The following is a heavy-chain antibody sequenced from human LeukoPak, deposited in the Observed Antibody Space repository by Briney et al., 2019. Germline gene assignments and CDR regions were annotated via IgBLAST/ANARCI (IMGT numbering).Heavy chain of an antibody. CDR1: GFTFSSYW. CDR2: IKQDGSEK. J-gene: IGHJ4*02. CDR3: ARTVITFGVVGDYFDY. D-gene: IGHD3-16*01. V-gene: IGHV3-7*01. Sequence: GGSLRLSCAASGFTFSSYWMSWVRQAPGKGLEWVANIKQDGSEKYDVDSVKGRFTISRDNAKNSLYLQMNSLRAEDTAVYYCARTVITFGVVGDYFDYWGQGTLVTVSS.